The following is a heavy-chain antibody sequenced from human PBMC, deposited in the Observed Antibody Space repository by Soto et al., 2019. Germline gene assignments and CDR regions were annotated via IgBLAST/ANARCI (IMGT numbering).Heavy chain of an antibody. CDR1: GYSFTRYW. V-gene: IGHV5-10-1*01. CDR2: IDPSDSYT. J-gene: IGHJ4*02. CDR3: ARHEKGGYSYGPDY. D-gene: IGHD5-18*01. Sequence: PGESLKISYKVSGYSFTRYWISWVRQMPGKGLEWMGRIDPSDSYTNYSPSFQGHVTISADKSISTAYLQWSSLKASDTAMYYCARHEKGGYSYGPDYWGQGTLVTVSS.